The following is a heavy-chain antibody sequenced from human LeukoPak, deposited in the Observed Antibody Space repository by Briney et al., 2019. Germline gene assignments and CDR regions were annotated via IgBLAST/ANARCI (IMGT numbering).Heavy chain of an antibody. CDR2: IYHSGST. CDR3: ARGRSEATVTTSYAFDI. J-gene: IGHJ3*02. CDR1: GGSISSSNW. D-gene: IGHD4-17*01. V-gene: IGHV4-4*02. Sequence: PSETLSLTCAVSGGSISSSNWWSWVRQPPGKGLEWIGEIYHSGSTNYNPSLKSRVTISVDKSKNQFSLKLSSVTAADTAVYYCARGRSEATVTTSYAFDIWGQGTMVTVSS.